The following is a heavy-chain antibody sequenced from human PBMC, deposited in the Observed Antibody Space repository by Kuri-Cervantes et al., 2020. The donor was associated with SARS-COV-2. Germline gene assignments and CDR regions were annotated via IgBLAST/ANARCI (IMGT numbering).Heavy chain of an antibody. Sequence: ASVKVSCKASGYTFTSYGISWVRQAPGQGLEWMGWISAYNGNTNYAQKLQGRVTMTTDTSTSTACMELRSLRSDDTAVYYCARVQGAAGTGDTDYWGQGTLVTVSS. J-gene: IGHJ4*02. V-gene: IGHV1-18*01. CDR1: GYTFTSYG. CDR3: ARVQGAAGTGDTDY. CDR2: ISAYNGNT. D-gene: IGHD6-13*01.